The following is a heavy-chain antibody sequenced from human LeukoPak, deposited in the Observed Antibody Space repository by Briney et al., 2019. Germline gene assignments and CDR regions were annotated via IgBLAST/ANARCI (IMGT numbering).Heavy chain of an antibody. D-gene: IGHD6-13*01. CDR1: GGSISSGSYY. CDR2: IYYSGST. V-gene: IGHV4-39*07. CDR3: ARVGTLAAAGLFDY. Sequence: PSQTLSLTCTVSGGSISSGSYYWGWIRQPPGKGLEWIGSIYYSGSTYYNPSLKSRVTISVDTSKNQFSLKLSSVTAADTAVYYCARVGTLAAAGLFDYWGQGTLVTVSS. J-gene: IGHJ4*02.